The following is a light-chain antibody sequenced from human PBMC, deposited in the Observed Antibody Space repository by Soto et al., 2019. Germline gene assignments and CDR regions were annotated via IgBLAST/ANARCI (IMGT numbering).Light chain of an antibody. CDR3: QQSHTNPLT. V-gene: IGKV1-39*01. CDR1: QSISRY. Sequence: DIQMTQSPSSLSASVEDSVTISCRASQSISRYLNWYQQKPGKAPKLLIFSASDLQSGVPSRFSGGGYGTEFTLTISSLQLEDFATYYCQQSHTNPLTFGGGTKVEIK. CDR2: SAS. J-gene: IGKJ4*01.